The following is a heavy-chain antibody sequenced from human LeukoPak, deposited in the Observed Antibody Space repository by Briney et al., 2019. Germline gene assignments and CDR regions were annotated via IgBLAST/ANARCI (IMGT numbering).Heavy chain of an antibody. V-gene: IGHV5-51*01. Sequence: GESLKISCKTSGYTFVSYWSAWVRQIPGKGLEWMGIIYPGDTDTRYSPSFQGQVTISADNSISTAYLQWSSLKASDAAMYYCARGTGARCGSGTHALNYWGQGTLVTVSS. CDR3: ARGTGARCGSGTHALNY. CDR2: IYPGDTDT. J-gene: IGHJ4*02. CDR1: GYTFVSYW. D-gene: IGHD3-10*01.